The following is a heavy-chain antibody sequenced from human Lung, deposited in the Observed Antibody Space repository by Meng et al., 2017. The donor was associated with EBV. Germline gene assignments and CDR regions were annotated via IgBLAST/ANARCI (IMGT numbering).Heavy chain of an antibody. V-gene: IGHV4-30-4*01. D-gene: IGHD5-18*01. CDR3: ATRGYSYGYDY. J-gene: IGHJ4*02. Sequence: VQWKTPGPGLIKPFPTLSPPCAVAGGSISSGGYYWSWIRQPPGKGLEWIGYIYYSGSTYYNPSLKSRVTISVDTSKNQFSLKLSSVTAADTAVYYCATRGYSYGYDYWGQGTLVTVSS. CDR2: IYYSGST. CDR1: GGSISSGGYY.